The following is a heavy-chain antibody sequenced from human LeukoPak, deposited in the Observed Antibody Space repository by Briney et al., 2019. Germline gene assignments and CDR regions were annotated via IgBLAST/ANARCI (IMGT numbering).Heavy chain of an antibody. D-gene: IGHD3-9*01. CDR3: AREGASWDILTGYSLNFDY. V-gene: IGHV3-23*01. CDR1: GFTFDDYG. CDR2: ISGSGGST. J-gene: IGHJ4*02. Sequence: GGSLRLSCVASGFTFDDYGMSWVRQAPGKGLEWVSAISGSGGSTYYADSVKGRFTISRDNSKNTLYLQMNSLRAEDTAVYYCAREGASWDILTGYSLNFDYWGQGTLVTVSS.